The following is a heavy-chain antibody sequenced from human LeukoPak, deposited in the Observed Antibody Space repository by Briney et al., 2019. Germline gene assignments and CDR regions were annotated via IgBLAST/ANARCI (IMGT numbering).Heavy chain of an antibody. CDR1: GYSINSGFY. CDR2: IYHSGST. J-gene: IGHJ4*02. Sequence: SETLSLTCTVSGYSINSGFYWGWIRQPPGKGLEWIGSIYHSGSTHYKSSLKSRVTISVDTSKNQLSLKLTSVTAADTAVYYCARRSYNSPFRYWGQGTPVTVSS. V-gene: IGHV4-38-2*02. D-gene: IGHD5-24*01. CDR3: ARRSYNSPFRY.